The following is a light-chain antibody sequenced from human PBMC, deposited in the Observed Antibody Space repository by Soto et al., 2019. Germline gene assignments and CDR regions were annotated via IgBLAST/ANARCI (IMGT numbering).Light chain of an antibody. CDR2: XAS. Sequence: IQVTQSPSSLSASGGDRVIITCRQSQALXSFFHWYQQKPGKAPKGLIYXASNLREGVPSRFSGSGYGTGFTITISGLQPEDVDIYYCQQRYSTWTFGQGTKVDIK. CDR3: QQRYSTWT. CDR1: QALXSF. V-gene: IGKV1-39*01. J-gene: IGKJ1*01.